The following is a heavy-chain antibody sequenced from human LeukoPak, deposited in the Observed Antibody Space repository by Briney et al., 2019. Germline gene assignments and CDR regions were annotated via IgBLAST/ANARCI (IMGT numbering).Heavy chain of an antibody. CDR3: ASLLVVPAENWFDP. Sequence: ASVKVSCKASGYTFTGYYMHWVRQAPGQGLEWMGWINPNSGGTIYAQKFQGRVTMTRDTSISTAYMELSRLRSDDTAVYYCASLLVVPAENWFDPWGQGTLVTVSS. J-gene: IGHJ5*02. V-gene: IGHV1-2*02. CDR1: GYTFTGYY. D-gene: IGHD2-2*01. CDR2: INPNSGGT.